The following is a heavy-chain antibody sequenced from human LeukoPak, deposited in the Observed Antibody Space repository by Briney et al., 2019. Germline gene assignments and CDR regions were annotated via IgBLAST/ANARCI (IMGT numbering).Heavy chain of an antibody. CDR3: ARGLLYSSNQFDY. CDR1: GGSFSGYY. D-gene: IGHD6-13*01. V-gene: IGHV4-34*01. CDR2: INHSGST. J-gene: IGHJ4*02. Sequence: KTSETLSLTCAVYGGSFSGYYWSWSRQPPGKGLEWIGEINHSGSTNYNPSLKSRVTISVDTSKNQFSLKLGSVTAADTAVYYCARGLLYSSNQFDYWGQGTLVTVSS.